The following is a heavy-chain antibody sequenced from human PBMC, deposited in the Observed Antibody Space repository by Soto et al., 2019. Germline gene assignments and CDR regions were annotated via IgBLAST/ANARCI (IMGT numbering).Heavy chain of an antibody. V-gene: IGHV1-69*06. CDR2: IVPILGPA. J-gene: IGHJ4*02. CDR1: GGTFNTFA. Sequence: QVQLVQSGAEVKKPGSSVNVSCKASGGTFNTFAISWVRQAPGQGLEYLGGIVPILGPAFYAQRFQGSVTITADKSTNTAYLELTRLSSEDTAVYYCARAAKRYFDSWGQGTQVTVSS. CDR3: ARAAKRYFDS.